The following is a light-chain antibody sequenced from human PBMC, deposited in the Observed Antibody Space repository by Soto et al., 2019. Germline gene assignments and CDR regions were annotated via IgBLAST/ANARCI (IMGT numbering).Light chain of an antibody. CDR2: GAS. Sequence: EVVMTQSPATLSVSTGGRATLSCRASQSVRSNLAWYRQKPGQAPRLLIYGASTRATGIPDRFSGSGSGTEFTLTISSLQSEDSAVYYCQQYNSWPPLTFGGGTKVAIK. CDR3: QQYNSWPPLT. CDR1: QSVRSN. J-gene: IGKJ4*01. V-gene: IGKV3D-15*01.